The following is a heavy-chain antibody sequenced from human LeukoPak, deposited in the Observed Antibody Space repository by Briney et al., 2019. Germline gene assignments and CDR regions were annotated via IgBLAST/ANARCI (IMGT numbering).Heavy chain of an antibody. J-gene: IGHJ4*02. CDR2: ISSSGSTI. D-gene: IGHD6-6*01. CDR3: ARDLLEYSSSELDY. Sequence: PGGSPRLSCAASGFTFSDYYMSWIRQAPGKGLEWVSYISSSGSTIYYADSVKGRFTISRDNAKNSLYLQMNSLRAEDTAVYYCARDLLEYSSSELDYWGQGTLVTVSS. CDR1: GFTFSDYY. V-gene: IGHV3-11*01.